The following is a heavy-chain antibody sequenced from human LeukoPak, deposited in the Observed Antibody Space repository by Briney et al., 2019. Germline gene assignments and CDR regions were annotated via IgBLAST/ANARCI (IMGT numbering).Heavy chain of an antibody. D-gene: IGHD2-21*02. J-gene: IGHJ4*02. Sequence: KPSETLSLTCTVSGGSISSYYWSWIRQPPGEGLEWIGYIYYSGSTKYNPSLKSRVTISVDTSKNQFSLKLSSVTAADTAVYYCARHDDMVVTALGNWGQGTLVTVSS. CDR2: IYYSGST. CDR3: ARHDDMVVTALGN. CDR1: GGSISSYY. V-gene: IGHV4-59*08.